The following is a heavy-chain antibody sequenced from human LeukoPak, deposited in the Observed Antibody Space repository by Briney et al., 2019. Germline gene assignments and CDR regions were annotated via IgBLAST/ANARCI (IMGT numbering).Heavy chain of an antibody. Sequence: GGSLRLSCAASGFTFSNFGMHWVRQAPGRGLEWVAFIRYDGSNKYYADSVKGRFTISRDNSKNTLYLQMNSLRGEDTAVYYCAKDGDTMSGTYYYDMDVWGKGTTVTIS. V-gene: IGHV3-30*02. CDR3: AKDGDTMSGTYYYDMDV. CDR2: IRYDGSNK. D-gene: IGHD1-26*01. CDR1: GFTFSNFG. J-gene: IGHJ6*03.